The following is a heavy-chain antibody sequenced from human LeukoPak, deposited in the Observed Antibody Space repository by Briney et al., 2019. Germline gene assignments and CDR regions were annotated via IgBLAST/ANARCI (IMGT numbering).Heavy chain of an antibody. D-gene: IGHD2-2*01. CDR2: IYYSGST. CDR1: GGSISSSSYY. Sequence: PSETLSLTCTVSGGSISSSSYYWGWIRQPPGKGLEWIGSIYYSGSTYYNPSLKSRVTISVDTSKNQFSLKLSSVTAADTAVYYCALWYQPLVPHIDPVRFDIWGQGTMVTVSS. CDR3: ALWYQPLVPHIDPVRFDI. J-gene: IGHJ3*02. V-gene: IGHV4-39*01.